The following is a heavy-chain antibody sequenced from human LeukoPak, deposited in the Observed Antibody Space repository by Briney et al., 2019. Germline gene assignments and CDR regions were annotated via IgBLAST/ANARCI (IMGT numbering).Heavy chain of an antibody. CDR3: ARAGSSSGPYYFDY. D-gene: IGHD6-19*01. CDR2: ISSSSSYI. V-gene: IGHV3-21*01. J-gene: IGHJ4*02. CDR1: GFTFSSYS. Sequence: GGSLRLSCAASGFTFSSYSMNWVRQAPGKGLEWISSISSSSSYIYYADSVKGRFTISRDNAKNSLYLQMNSLRAEDTAVYYCARAGSSSGPYYFDYWGQGTLVTVSS.